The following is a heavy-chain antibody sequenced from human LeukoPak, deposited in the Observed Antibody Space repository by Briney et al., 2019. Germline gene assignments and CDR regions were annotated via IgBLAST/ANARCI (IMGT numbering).Heavy chain of an antibody. CDR2: IIPIFGTA. D-gene: IGHD2-2*01. CDR3: ARDLGYCSSTSGYVYYYYYGMDV. CDR1: GGTLSSYA. V-gene: IGHV1-69*13. Sequence: ASVKVSCKASGGTLSSYAISWVRQAPGQGLEWMGGIIPIFGTANYAQKFQGRVTITADESTSTAYMELSSLRSEDTAVYYCARDLGYCSSTSGYVYYYYYGMDVWGQGTTVTVSS. J-gene: IGHJ6*02.